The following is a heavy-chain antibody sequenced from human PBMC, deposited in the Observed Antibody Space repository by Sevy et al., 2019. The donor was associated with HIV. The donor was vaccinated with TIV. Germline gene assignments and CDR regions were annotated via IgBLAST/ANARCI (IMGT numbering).Heavy chain of an antibody. CDR1: GFTFRMYE. J-gene: IGHJ1*01. V-gene: IGHV3-23*01. CDR2: ISGSGDIT. CDR3: TGGTYYCSGSSSHQAFQY. D-gene: IGHD2-2*01. Sequence: GGSLRLSCAASGFTFRMYEMSWVRQAPGKGLEWVSTISGSGDITYNADSVKGRFTISRDNSKNTLYLQMNSLRGDDTALDDCTGGTYYCSGSSSHQAFQYWGQGTLVTVSS.